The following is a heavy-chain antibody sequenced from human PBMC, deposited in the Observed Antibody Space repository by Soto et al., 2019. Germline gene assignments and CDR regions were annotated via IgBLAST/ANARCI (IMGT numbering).Heavy chain of an antibody. CDR2: INPNSGGT. D-gene: IGHD6-19*01. CDR3: ATGAVAANHDAFDI. V-gene: IGHV1-2*04. CDR1: GYTFTGYY. Sequence: GASVKVSCKASGYTFTGYYMHWVRQAPGQGLEWMGWINPNSGGTNYAQKFQGWVTMTRDTSISTAYMELSRLRSDDTAVYYCATGAVAANHDAFDIWGQGTMVTVSS. J-gene: IGHJ3*02.